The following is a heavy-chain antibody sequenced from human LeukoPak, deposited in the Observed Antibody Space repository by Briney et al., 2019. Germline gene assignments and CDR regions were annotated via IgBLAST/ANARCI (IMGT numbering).Heavy chain of an antibody. Sequence: GGSLRLGWAAGGFTLSSAAMSRVRQAPVKELELVSAISGSGGSTYYAGSLKGPFTISRDNSTNTLYLQMNSLRAEDTAVYYCAKHLQVGQQLAMGMDVWGKGTTVPVSS. CDR3: AKHLQVGQQLAMGMDV. V-gene: IGHV3-23*01. CDR2: ISGSGGST. D-gene: IGHD6-13*01. CDR1: GFTLSSAA. J-gene: IGHJ6*03.